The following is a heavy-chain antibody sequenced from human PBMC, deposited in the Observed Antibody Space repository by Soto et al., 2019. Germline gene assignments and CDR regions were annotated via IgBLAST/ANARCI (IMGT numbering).Heavy chain of an antibody. CDR1: GFTFSTYG. Sequence: GGSLRLSCGASGFTFSTYGMHWVRQAPGKGLEWVAIIWNDGSNEYYADSVKGRFTISRDNSKNTLYLQLRSLRAEDSAVYFCARDQTDSGGYSDSWGQGTLVTVSS. CDR3: ARDQTDSGGYSDS. D-gene: IGHD3-22*01. J-gene: IGHJ4*02. V-gene: IGHV3-33*01. CDR2: IWNDGSNE.